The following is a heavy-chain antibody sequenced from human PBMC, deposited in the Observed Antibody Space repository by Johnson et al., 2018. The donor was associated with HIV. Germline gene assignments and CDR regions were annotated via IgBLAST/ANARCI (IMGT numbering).Heavy chain of an antibody. V-gene: IGHV3-30*03. D-gene: IGHD3-22*01. J-gene: IGHJ3*02. CDR2: ISYDGSNK. CDR3: ARDRGYWDAFDI. CDR1: GFSFSDYY. Sequence: QMLLVESGGGLVKPGGSLRLSCAASGFSFSDYYMTWVRQAPGKGLEWVAVISYDGSNKYYADSVKGRFTISRDNSKNTLYLQMNSLRAEDTALYYCARDRGYWDAFDIWGQGTMVTVSS.